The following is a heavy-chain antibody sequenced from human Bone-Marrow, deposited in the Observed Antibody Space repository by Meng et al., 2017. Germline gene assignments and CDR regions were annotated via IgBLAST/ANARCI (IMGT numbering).Heavy chain of an antibody. CDR3: ATPIVGATPTDY. CDR1: GFTFSSYD. Sequence: GESLKISCAACGFTFSSYDMHWVRQATGKGLEWVSAIGTAGDTYYPGSVKGQFTISRENAKNTLYLQMNSLRAEDTAVYYCATPIVGATPTDYWGQGTLVTVSS. D-gene: IGHD1-26*01. V-gene: IGHV3-13*03. CDR2: IGTAGDT. J-gene: IGHJ4*02.